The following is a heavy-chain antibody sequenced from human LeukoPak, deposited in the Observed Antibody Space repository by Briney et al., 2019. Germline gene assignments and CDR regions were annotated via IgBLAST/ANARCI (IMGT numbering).Heavy chain of an antibody. V-gene: IGHV3-7*01. CDR1: GFTFSNYW. CDR3: AKDRASHGDPCLDY. CDR2: IKPSGSEK. D-gene: IGHD7-27*01. J-gene: IGHJ4*02. Sequence: PGGSLRLSCEGSGFTFSNYWMTWVRQAPEKGLEWVANIKPSGSEKHYADSVEGRFTISRDNSKNTVYLQMNSLRAEDTAVYYCAKDRASHGDPCLDYWGQGTLVTVSS.